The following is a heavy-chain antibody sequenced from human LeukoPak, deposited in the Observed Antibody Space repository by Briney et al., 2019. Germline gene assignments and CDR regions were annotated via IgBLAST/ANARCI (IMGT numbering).Heavy chain of an antibody. V-gene: IGHV1-69*05. CDR3: ARGSEEYSSSWYNYRYYYMDV. J-gene: IGHJ6*03. CDR1: GGTFSGYA. CDR2: IIPIFGTA. D-gene: IGHD6-13*01. Sequence: ASVKVSCKASGGTFSGYAISWVRQAPGQGLEWMGRIIPIFGTANYAQKFQGRVTITTDESTSTAYMELSSLRSEDTAVYYCARGSEEYSSSWYNYRYYYMDVWGKGTTVTVSS.